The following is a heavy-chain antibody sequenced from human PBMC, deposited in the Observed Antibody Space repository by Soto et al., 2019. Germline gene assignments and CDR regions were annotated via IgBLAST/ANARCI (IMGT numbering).Heavy chain of an antibody. CDR2: IYYSGST. CDR3: ARALSHNHDYGGNSPFDY. J-gene: IGHJ4*02. V-gene: IGHV4-31*03. Sequence: SSETLSLTCTVSGGSISSGGYYWSWIRQHPGKGLEWIGYIYYSGSTYYNPSLKSRVTISVDTSKNQFSLKLSSVTAADTAVYYCARALSHNHDYGGNSPFDYWGQGTLVTVSS. CDR1: GGSISSGGYY. D-gene: IGHD4-17*01.